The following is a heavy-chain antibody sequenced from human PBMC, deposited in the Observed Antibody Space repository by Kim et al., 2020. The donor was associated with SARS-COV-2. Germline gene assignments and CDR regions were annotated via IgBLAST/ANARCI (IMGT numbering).Heavy chain of an antibody. J-gene: IGHJ4*02. Sequence: SETLSLTCTVSGGSISSYYWSWIRQPPGKGLEWIGYIYYSGSTNYNPSLKSRVTISVDTSKNQFSLKLSSVTAADTAVYYCARQTLLWFPYFDYWGQGTLVTVSS. CDR3: ARQTLLWFPYFDY. CDR2: IYYSGST. CDR1: GGSISSYY. D-gene: IGHD3-10*01. V-gene: IGHV4-59*13.